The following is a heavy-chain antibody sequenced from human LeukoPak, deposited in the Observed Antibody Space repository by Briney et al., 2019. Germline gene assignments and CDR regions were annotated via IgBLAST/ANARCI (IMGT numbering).Heavy chain of an antibody. CDR1: GGSFSGYY. CDR2: INHSGST. CDR3: ARVLLEEYFDY. J-gene: IGHJ4*02. D-gene: IGHD1-1*01. V-gene: IGHV4-34*01. Sequence: PSETLSLTCAVYGGSFSGYYWSWIRQPPGKGLEWIGEINHSGSTNYNPSLKSRVTISVDTSKNQFSLKLSSVTAADTAVYYCARVLLEEYFDYWGQGTLVTVSS.